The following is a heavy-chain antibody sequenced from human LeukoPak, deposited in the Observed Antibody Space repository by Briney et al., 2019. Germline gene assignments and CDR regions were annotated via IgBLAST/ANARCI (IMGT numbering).Heavy chain of an antibody. J-gene: IGHJ6*02. CDR3: ARDSIVLMVYAIDYYGMDV. CDR1: GFTFSDYY. CDR2: ISSSGSTI. V-gene: IGHV3-11*01. Sequence: GGSLRLSCAASGFTFSDYYMSWIRQAPGKGLEWVSYISSSGSTIYYADSVKGRFTISRDNAKNSLYLQMNSLRAEDTAVYYCARDSIVLMVYAIDYYGMDVWGQGTTVTVSS. D-gene: IGHD2-8*01.